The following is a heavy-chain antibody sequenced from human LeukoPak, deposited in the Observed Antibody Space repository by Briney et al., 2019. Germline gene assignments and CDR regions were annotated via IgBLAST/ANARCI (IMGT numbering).Heavy chain of an antibody. D-gene: IGHD2-15*01. CDR3: AKETSGYCDGGTCYSYHYFDY. CDR2: ISSSSGDT. V-gene: IGHV3-23*01. CDR1: GFTFSSSP. J-gene: IGHJ4*02. Sequence: GGSLRLSCAASGFTFSSSPMSWVRQAPGKGLEWVSGISSSSGDTPYADSVKGRFTISRDNSKNTLYLQMNSLRVEDTAIYYCAKETSGYCDGGTCYSYHYFDYWGQGILVTVSS.